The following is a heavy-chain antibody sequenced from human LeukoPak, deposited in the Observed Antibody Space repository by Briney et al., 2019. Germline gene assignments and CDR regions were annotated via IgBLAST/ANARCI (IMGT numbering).Heavy chain of an antibody. J-gene: IGHJ1*01. CDR3: ASPVDVEMATITYFQH. Sequence: PGRSLRLSCAASGFTFSSYAMHWVRQAPGKGLEWVAVISYDGSNKYYADSVKGRFTISRDNSKNTLYLQMNSLRAEDTAVHYCASPVDVEMATITYFQHWGQGTLVTVSS. CDR1: GFTFSSYA. CDR2: ISYDGSNK. V-gene: IGHV3-30*04. D-gene: IGHD5-24*01.